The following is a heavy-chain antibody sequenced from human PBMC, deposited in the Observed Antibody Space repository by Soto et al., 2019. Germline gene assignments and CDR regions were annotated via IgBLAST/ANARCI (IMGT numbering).Heavy chain of an antibody. CDR3: ASGPLEYSSSPSSYYYYGMDV. V-gene: IGHV1-18*01. Sequence: SVKLSCKASGYTFTGDVVSWLRQAPGKGLEWMGWISAYNGNTNHAQKLQGRVTMTTDTSTSTAYMELRSLRSDDTAVYYCASGPLEYSSSPSSYYYYGMDVWGQGTTVTGSS. D-gene: IGHD6-6*01. CDR1: GYTFTGDV. CDR2: ISAYNGNT. J-gene: IGHJ6*02.